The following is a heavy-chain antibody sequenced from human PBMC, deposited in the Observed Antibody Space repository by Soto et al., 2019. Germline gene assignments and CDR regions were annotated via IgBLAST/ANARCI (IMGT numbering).Heavy chain of an antibody. J-gene: IGHJ4*02. CDR1: DGSISSSSYY. CDR3: ASGIVGATTNWYYFDY. D-gene: IGHD1-26*01. CDR2: IYYSGST. V-gene: IGHV4-39*01. Sequence: SQTLSLTCTVSDGSISSSSYYWGWIRKPPGKGLEWIGSIYYSGSTYYNPSLKSRVTISVDTSKNQFSLKLSSVTAADTAVYYCASGIVGATTNWYYFDYWGQGTLVTVSS.